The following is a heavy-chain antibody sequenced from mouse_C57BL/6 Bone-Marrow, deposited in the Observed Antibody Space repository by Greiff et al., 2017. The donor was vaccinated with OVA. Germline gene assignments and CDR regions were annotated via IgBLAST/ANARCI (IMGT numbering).Heavy chain of an antibody. J-gene: IGHJ2*01. Sequence: EVQLQQSGPELVKPGASVKISCKASGYTFTDYYMNWVKQSHGKSLEWIGDINPNNGGTSYNQKFKGKATLTVDKSSSTAYMELRSLTSEDSAVYCCARCDYYDVDYWGQGTTLTVSS. CDR3: ARCDYYDVDY. D-gene: IGHD1-1*01. CDR2: INPNNGGT. V-gene: IGHV1-26*01. CDR1: GYTFTDYY.